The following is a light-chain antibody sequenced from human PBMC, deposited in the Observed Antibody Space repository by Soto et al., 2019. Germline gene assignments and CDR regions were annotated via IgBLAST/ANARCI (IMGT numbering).Light chain of an antibody. V-gene: IGLV2-8*01. J-gene: IGLJ2*01. Sequence: QSVLTQPPSASGSPGQSVTISCTGTSSDVGGYNYVSWYQQHPGNAPKLMIYEVSKRPSGVPDRFSGSKSGNTASLTVSGLQAEDEADYYCSSYAGSTPVFGGGTQLTVL. CDR3: SSYAGSTPV. CDR2: EVS. CDR1: SSDVGGYNY.